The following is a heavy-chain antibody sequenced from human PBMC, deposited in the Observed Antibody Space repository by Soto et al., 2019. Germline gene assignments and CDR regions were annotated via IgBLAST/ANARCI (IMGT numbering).Heavy chain of an antibody. CDR3: ARGGELAGWMPFDA. CDR1: GGTFNTYG. V-gene: IGHV1-69*01. J-gene: IGHJ4*02. Sequence: QVHLVQSGAEVKKPGSSVKVSCRASGGTFNTYGFNWVRQAPGQGLEWMGGIIPLFGTTTYAQNFQGRVTITADQSTTTAYMEMSGLTSEDTAVYFCARGGELAGWMPFDAWVQVTLVTVSS. CDR2: IIPLFGTT. D-gene: IGHD6-19*01.